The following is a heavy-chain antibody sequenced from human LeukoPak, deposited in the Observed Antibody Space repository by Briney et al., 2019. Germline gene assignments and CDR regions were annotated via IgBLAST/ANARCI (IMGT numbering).Heavy chain of an antibody. V-gene: IGHV3-7*03. Sequence: GGSLRPSCAVSGFTFRSYWMTWVRQAPGKGLEWVANIKQDGSERDYVDSVKGRFTISRDNAKNSLYLQMNSLRAEDTAVYYCARGRNSGWYYDSWGQGTLVTVSS. CDR2: IKQDGSER. D-gene: IGHD6-19*01. CDR3: ARGRNSGWYYDS. CDR1: GFTFRSYW. J-gene: IGHJ5*02.